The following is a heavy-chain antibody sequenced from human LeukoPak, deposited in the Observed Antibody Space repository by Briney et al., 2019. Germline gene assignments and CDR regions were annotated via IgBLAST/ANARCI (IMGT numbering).Heavy chain of an antibody. D-gene: IGHD6-13*01. CDR1: GYSFTSYW. Sequence: GESLKISCKGSGYSFTSYWIGWVRQMPGKGVEWMGIIYPGDSDTRYSPSFQGQVTISADKSISTAYLQWSSLRASDTAMYYCARNYGIAAAGVDYWGQGTLVTVSS. V-gene: IGHV5-51*01. CDR3: ARNYGIAAAGVDY. J-gene: IGHJ4*02. CDR2: IYPGDSDT.